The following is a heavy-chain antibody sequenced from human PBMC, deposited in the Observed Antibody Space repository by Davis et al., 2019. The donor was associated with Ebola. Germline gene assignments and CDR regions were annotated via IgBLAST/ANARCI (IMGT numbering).Heavy chain of an antibody. CDR2: IYYSGST. CDR3: ASIPSYDILTGSKGWYFDL. J-gene: IGHJ2*01. CDR1: GDSVSSNTYH. V-gene: IGHV4-39*01. D-gene: IGHD3-9*01. Sequence: MPSETLSLTCTVSGDSVSSNTYHWGWVRQPPGKGLEWIGSIYYSGSTYYNPSLKSRVTISVDTSKNQFSLKLSSVTAADTAVYYCASIPSYDILTGSKGWYFDLWGRGTLVTVSS.